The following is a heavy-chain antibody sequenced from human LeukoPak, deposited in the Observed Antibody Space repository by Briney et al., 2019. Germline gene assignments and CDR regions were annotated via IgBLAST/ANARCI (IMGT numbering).Heavy chain of an antibody. V-gene: IGHV4-4*07. CDR2: IYSTGII. CDR3: TRDSGTSGEVKFDP. J-gene: IGHJ5*02. CDR1: GGSLTNYY. Sequence: PSETLSLTCTVSGGSLTNYYWSWLRQSAGKGLEWIGRIYSTGIITYNPSLKSRVTMSVDTSKNQLSLRLISVTAADTAVYYCTRDSGTSGEVKFDPWGQGSLVTVSS. D-gene: IGHD3-10*01.